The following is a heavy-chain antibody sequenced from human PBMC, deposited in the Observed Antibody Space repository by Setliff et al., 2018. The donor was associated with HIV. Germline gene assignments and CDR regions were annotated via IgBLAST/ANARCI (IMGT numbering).Heavy chain of an antibody. CDR2: INPSGST. Sequence: SETLSLTCAVYGGPFSGFYYSWIRQAPGKGLEWIGEINPSGSTNYNPSLKSRVTISVDTSKYQVSLNLNSVTAADTAVYYCARGPAEWQIVVVPAAHWYFDLWGRGTLVTVSS. J-gene: IGHJ2*01. V-gene: IGHV4-34*01. D-gene: IGHD2-2*01. CDR1: GGPFSGFY. CDR3: ARGPAEWQIVVVPAAHWYFDL.